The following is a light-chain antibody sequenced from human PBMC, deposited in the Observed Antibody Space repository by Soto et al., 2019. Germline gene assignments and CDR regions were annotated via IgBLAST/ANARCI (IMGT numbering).Light chain of an antibody. V-gene: IGKV3-20*01. J-gene: IGKJ1*01. CDR2: GAS. CDR3: QQYGSSPPWT. CDR1: QSVSSSF. Sequence: EIVLTQSPGTLSLSPGERATLSCRASQSVSSSFLAWYQQKPGQAPRLLIYGASSRATGIPDRFSVSGSGTDFTLTTSRLEPEDFAVYYCQQYGSSPPWTFGQGTKLEIK.